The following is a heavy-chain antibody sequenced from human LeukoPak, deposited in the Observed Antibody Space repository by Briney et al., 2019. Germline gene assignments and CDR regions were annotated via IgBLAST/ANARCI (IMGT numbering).Heavy chain of an antibody. CDR3: AREGAYGSGSYEH. J-gene: IGHJ4*02. D-gene: IGHD3-10*01. Sequence: GGSLRLSCAVSGSSVRGNYMSWVRQAPGKGPQWVSIIYSGESTHYADSVKGRFTISRDHSKNTLYLQMNRLRAEDTAVYYCAREGAYGSGSYEHWGQGTLVTVAS. V-gene: IGHV3-53*01. CDR1: GSSVRGNY. CDR2: IYSGEST.